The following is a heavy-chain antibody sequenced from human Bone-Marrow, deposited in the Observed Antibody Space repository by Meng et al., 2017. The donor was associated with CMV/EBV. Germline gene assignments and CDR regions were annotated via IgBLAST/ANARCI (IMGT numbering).Heavy chain of an antibody. V-gene: IGHV1-69*04. D-gene: IGHD6-13*01. Sequence: SVKVSCKASGGTFSSYTISWVRQAPGRGLEWMGRIIPILGIANYAQKFQGRVTITADKSTSTAYMELSSLRSEDTAVYYCARDARIAALRYYGMDVWGQGTTVTVSS. CDR1: GGTFSSYT. J-gene: IGHJ6*02. CDR2: IIPILGIA. CDR3: ARDARIAALRYYGMDV.